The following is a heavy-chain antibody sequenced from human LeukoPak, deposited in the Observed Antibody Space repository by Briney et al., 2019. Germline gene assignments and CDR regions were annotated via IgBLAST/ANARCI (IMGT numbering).Heavy chain of an antibody. CDR1: GGSISSSSYY. CDR3: ARDQGAGRFDY. D-gene: IGHD6-13*01. CDR2: IYYSGST. V-gene: IGHV4-61*01. Sequence: SETLSLTCTVSGGSISSSSYYWGWIRQPPGKGLEWIGYIYYSGSTNYNPSLKSRVTISVDTSKNQFSLKLSSVTAADTAVYYCARDQGAGRFDYWGQGTLVTVSS. J-gene: IGHJ4*02.